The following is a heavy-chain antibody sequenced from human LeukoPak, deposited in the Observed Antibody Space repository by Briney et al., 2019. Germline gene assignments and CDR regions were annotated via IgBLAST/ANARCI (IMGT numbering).Heavy chain of an antibody. D-gene: IGHD2-15*01. CDR1: GYTFTGYY. J-gene: IGHJ4*02. CDR2: INPNSGGT. Sequence: GASVKVSCKASGYTFTGYYMHWVRQAPGQGLEWMGWINPNSGGTNYAQKFQGRVTMTRDTSISTAYMELSRLRSDDTAVYYCARDPPYCSGGSCYSSNYFDYWGQGTLVTVSS. V-gene: IGHV1-2*02. CDR3: ARDPPYCSGGSCYSSNYFDY.